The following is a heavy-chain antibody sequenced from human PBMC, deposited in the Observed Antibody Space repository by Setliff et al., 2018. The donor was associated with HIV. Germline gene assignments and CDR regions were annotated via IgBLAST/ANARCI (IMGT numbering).Heavy chain of an antibody. CDR1: DDSINSDNYY. V-gene: IGHV4-61*02. Sequence: PSETLSLTCSVSDDSINSDNYYWSWIRQPAGKGLEWIGRVYITGRTHYNPSLKSRVTISVDTSKNQFSLNLRSVTAADTALYYCVRSGCNGNICYDSRGWLDSWGQGTQVTVSS. CDR3: VRSGCNGNICYDSRGWLDS. CDR2: VYITGRT. J-gene: IGHJ5*01. D-gene: IGHD5-12*01.